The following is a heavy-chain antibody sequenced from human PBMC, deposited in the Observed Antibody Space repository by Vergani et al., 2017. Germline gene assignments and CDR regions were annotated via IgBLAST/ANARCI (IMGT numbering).Heavy chain of an antibody. D-gene: IGHD6-19*01. CDR2: INHSGST. Sequence: QVQLQQWGAGLLKPSETLSLTCAVYGGSFSGYYWSWIRQPPGKGLEWIGEINHSGSTNYNPSLKSRVTISVDTSKNQFSLKLSSVTAADTAVYYCARDKRQWLSTDYWGQGTLVTVSS. V-gene: IGHV4-34*01. CDR1: GGSFSGYY. J-gene: IGHJ4*02. CDR3: ARDKRQWLSTDY.